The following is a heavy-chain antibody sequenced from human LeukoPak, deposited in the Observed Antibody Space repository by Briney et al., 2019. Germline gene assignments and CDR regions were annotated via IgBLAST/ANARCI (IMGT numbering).Heavy chain of an antibody. D-gene: IGHD5-12*01. J-gene: IGHJ4*02. V-gene: IGHV3-33*01. CDR3: PRDRGGDDEYDY. Sequence: GGSLRLSCAASGFTFSSYGMHWVRQAPGKGLEWVAVIWYDGSNKYYADSVKGRFTISRDNSKNTLYLQMNSLSAEDTAVYYCPRDRGGDDEYDYWGPGTLVTVSS. CDR2: IWYDGSNK. CDR1: GFTFSSYG.